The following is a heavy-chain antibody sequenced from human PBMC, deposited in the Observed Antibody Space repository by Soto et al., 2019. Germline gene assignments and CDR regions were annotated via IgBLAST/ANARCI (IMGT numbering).Heavy chain of an antibody. CDR2: IYWDDDK. J-gene: IGHJ4*02. CDR1: GFSLTTSRVG. CDR3: SHMFGTVSHLGY. D-gene: IGHD3-10*02. Sequence: QITLKESGPTMVKPTQTLTLTCTFSGFSLTTSRVGVGWIRQPPGKALEWLALIYWDDDKRYSPSLRSRLTITKDTSKNQVVLTMTNMDPVDTATYYCSHMFGTVSHLGYWGQGTLVTVS. V-gene: IGHV2-5*02.